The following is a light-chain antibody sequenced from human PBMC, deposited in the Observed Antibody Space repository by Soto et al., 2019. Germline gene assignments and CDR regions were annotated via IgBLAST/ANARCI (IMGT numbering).Light chain of an antibody. CDR2: GAS. J-gene: IGKJ2*01. V-gene: IGKV3-20*01. Sequence: EIVLTQSPGTLSLSPGERATLSCRASQSVSSSYLAWYQQKPGQAPRLLIYGASSRATGIPDRFSGSGSGKDFTRTIRRLEPEDFAVYYCQQYGSSPRTFGQGTKLESK. CDR1: QSVSSSY. CDR3: QQYGSSPRT.